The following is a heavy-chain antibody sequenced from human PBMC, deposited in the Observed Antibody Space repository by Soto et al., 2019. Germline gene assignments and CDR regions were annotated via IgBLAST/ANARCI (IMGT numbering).Heavy chain of an antibody. D-gene: IGHD2-15*01. CDR2: IYSGTT. Sequence: PSDTLSLTCAVSGGYFIVGGYSWSWIRKPPGKGLEWIGYIYSGTTHYNPSLESRVTIAMDRAKNQVSLSLKSVIAADTAVYYCAREESGGFFDCWSQGTLAKVSS. CDR1: GGYFIVGGYS. V-gene: IGHV4-30-2*01. J-gene: IGHJ4*02. CDR3: AREESGGFFDC.